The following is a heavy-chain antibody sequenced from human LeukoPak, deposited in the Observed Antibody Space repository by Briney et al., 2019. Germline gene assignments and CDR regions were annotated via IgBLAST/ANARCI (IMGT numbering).Heavy chain of an antibody. J-gene: IGHJ6*02. V-gene: IGHV3-23*01. Sequence: GGSLRLSCLTSGFTLSTNAMSWVRQAPGKGLEWISGISGSGASTYYADSVKGRFTISRDDSRNTLYLQMNSLRGDDTAVYYCAKAASSSWPSYYYGMDVWGQGTTVTVSS. CDR1: GFTLSTNA. CDR3: AKAASSSWPSYYYGMDV. CDR2: ISGSGAST. D-gene: IGHD6-13*01.